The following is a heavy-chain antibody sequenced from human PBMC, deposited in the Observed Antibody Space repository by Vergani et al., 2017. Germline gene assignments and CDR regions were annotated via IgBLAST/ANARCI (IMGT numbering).Heavy chain of an antibody. CDR3: ARGCKVVPAAIRYYYMDV. J-gene: IGHJ6*03. CDR1: GGSFSGYY. CDR2: INHSGST. Sequence: QVQLQQWGAGLLKPSETLSLTCAVYGGSFSGYYWSWIRQPPGKGLEWIGEINHSGSTNYNPSLKSRVTISVDTSKNQFSLKLSSVTAADTAVYYCARGCKVVPAAIRYYYMDVWGKGTTVTVSS. D-gene: IGHD2-2*01. V-gene: IGHV4-34*01.